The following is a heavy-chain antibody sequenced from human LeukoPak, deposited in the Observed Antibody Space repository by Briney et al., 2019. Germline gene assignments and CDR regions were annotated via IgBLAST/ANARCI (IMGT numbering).Heavy chain of an antibody. Sequence: PSETLSLTCAVYGGSFSGYYWSWIRQPPGKGLEWIGEINHSGSANYNPSLKSRVTISVDTSKNQFSLKLSSGTAADTAVYYCARLVVPAARRSYWYFDLWGRGTLVTVSS. J-gene: IGHJ2*01. D-gene: IGHD2-2*01. V-gene: IGHV4-34*01. CDR3: ARLVVPAARRSYWYFDL. CDR1: GGSFSGYY. CDR2: INHSGSA.